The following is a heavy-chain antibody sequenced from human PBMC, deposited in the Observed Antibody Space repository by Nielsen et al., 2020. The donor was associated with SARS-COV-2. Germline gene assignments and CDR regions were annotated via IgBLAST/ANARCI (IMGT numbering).Heavy chain of an antibody. J-gene: IGHJ4*02. CDR1: GYTFTSYY. CDR3: AREARIAVAGKGGDY. D-gene: IGHD6-19*01. V-gene: IGHV1-46*01. Sequence: ASVKVSCKASGYTFTSYYMHWVRQAPGQGLEWMGIINPSGGSTSYAQKFQGRVTMTRDTSTSTVYMELSSLRSEDTAVYYCAREARIAVAGKGGDYWGQGTLVTVSS. CDR2: INPSGGST.